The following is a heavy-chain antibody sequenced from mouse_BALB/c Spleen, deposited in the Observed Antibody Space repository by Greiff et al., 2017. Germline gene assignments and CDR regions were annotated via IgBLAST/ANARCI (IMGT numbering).Heavy chain of an antibody. V-gene: IGHV5-6*01. J-gene: IGHJ3*01. CDR2: ISSGGSYT. CDR3: ARDDGYSFAY. CDR1: GFTFSSYG. D-gene: IGHD2-3*01. Sequence: EVKLVESGGDLVKPGGSLKLSCAASGFTFSSYGMSWVRQTPDKRLEWVATISSGGSYTYYPDSVKGRFTISRDNAKNTLYLQMSSLKSEDTAMYYCARDDGYSFAYWGQGTPVTVSA.